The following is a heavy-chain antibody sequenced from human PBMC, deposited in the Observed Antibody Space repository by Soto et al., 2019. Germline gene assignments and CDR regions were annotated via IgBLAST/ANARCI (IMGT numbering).Heavy chain of an antibody. D-gene: IGHD2-2*01. CDR3: ARESAALNWFDL. Sequence: GGSLRLSCAASGFTFSSYSMNWVRQAPGKGLEWVSYISSSSSTIYYADSVKGRFTISRDNAKNSLYLQMNSLRDEDTAVYYFARESAALNWFDLCGQGTLVTVSS. CDR1: GFTFSSYS. J-gene: IGHJ5*02. V-gene: IGHV3-48*02. CDR2: ISSSSSTI.